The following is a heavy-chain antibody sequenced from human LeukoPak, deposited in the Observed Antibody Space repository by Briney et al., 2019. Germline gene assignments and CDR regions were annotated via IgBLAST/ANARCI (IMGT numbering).Heavy chain of an antibody. CDR3: ARWHQLALDY. J-gene: IGHJ4*02. V-gene: IGHV3-21*01. Sequence: GGSLRLSCAASGFTFSAYSMNWVRQAPGKGLEWVSSISSGSYIYYADSVKGRFIISRDNAKNSLYLQMYSLRAEDTAVYYCARWHQLALDYWGQGTLVTVSS. D-gene: IGHD6-13*01. CDR2: ISSGSYI. CDR1: GFTFSAYS.